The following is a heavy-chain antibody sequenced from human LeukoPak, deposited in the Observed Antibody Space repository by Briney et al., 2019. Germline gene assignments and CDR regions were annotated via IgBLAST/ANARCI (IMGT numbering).Heavy chain of an antibody. J-gene: IGHJ3*02. CDR2: IYHSGST. Sequence: SETLSLTCAVSGYSISSGYYWGWIRQPPGKGLEWIGSIYHSGSTYYNPSLKSRFTISVDTAKNQFSLKLSSVTAADTAVYYCARRISITMIVVVPGGAFDIWGQGTMVTVSS. CDR3: ARRISITMIVVVPGGAFDI. D-gene: IGHD3-22*01. V-gene: IGHV4-38-2*01. CDR1: GYSISSGYY.